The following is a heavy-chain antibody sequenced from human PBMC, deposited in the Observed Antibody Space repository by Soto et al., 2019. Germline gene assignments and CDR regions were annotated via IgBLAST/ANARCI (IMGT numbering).Heavy chain of an antibody. V-gene: IGHV3-33*06. CDR2: VWYDGSNK. CDR3: AKDRSSSLDGMDV. D-gene: IGHD6-19*01. Sequence: QVQLVESGGGVVQPGRSLRLSCAASGFKFTIYGMHWVRQAPGKGLEWVAVVWYDGSNKYYADSVKGRFTISRDNSKNTLYLQGNSLRAEDTAVYYCAKDRSSSLDGMDVWGQGTTVTVSS. CDR1: GFKFTIYG. J-gene: IGHJ6*02.